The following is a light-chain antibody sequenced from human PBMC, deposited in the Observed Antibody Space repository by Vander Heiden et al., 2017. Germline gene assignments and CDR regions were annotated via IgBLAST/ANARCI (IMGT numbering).Light chain of an antibody. Sequence: DIVMTQSPLSLPVTPGEQASISFRSSQSLLHSNGYNYLDWYLQKPGQSPQLLIYLGSNRASGVPDRFSGSGSGTDFTLKISRVEAEDVGVYYCMQALQTPWTFGQGTKLEIK. CDR3: MQALQTPWT. V-gene: IGKV2-28*01. J-gene: IGKJ2*02. CDR1: QSLLHSNGYNY. CDR2: LGS.